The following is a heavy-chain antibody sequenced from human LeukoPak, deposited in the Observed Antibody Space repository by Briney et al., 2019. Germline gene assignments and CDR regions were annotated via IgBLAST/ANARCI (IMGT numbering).Heavy chain of an antibody. J-gene: IGHJ4*02. D-gene: IGHD5-24*01. V-gene: IGHV3-23*01. Sequence: LTGGSLRLSCAASGFTFSSYAMSWVRQAPGKGLEWVSAISGSGGSTYYADSVKGRFTISRDNSKNTLYLQMNSLRAEDTAVYYCAKDAQGWPLRTQFDYWGQGTLVTVSS. CDR3: AKDAQGWPLRTQFDY. CDR2: ISGSGGST. CDR1: GFTFSSYA.